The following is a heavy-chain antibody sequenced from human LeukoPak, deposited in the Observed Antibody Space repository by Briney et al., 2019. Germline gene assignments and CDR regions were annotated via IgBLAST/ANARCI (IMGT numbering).Heavy chain of an antibody. J-gene: IGHJ4*02. CDR1: GFTVNTNY. D-gene: IGHD2-2*01. CDR3: ARGGYCRSTSCLLDY. Sequence: GGSLRLSCAASGFTVNTNYMSWVRQAPGKGPEWVSVIYSGGSIYYADSVKDRFTISRDNSKNTLYLQMNSLRAEDTAVYYCARGGYCRSTSCLLDYWGQGTLVTVSS. V-gene: IGHV3-66*01. CDR2: IYSGGSI.